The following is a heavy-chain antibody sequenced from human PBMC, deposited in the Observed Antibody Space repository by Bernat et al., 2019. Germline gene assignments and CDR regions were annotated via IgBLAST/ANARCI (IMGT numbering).Heavy chain of an antibody. Sequence: QVQLQQWGAGLLKPSETLSLTCAVYGGSFSGYYWTWIRQPPGKGLVWIGEINHSGDTNYNPSLKSRLTISVDTSKSQFSLKLTSVTAADTADYYCARSEGLMYYFDYWSQGTLVTVSS. CDR1: GGSFSGYY. CDR2: INHSGDT. J-gene: IGHJ4*02. CDR3: ARSEGLMYYFDY. D-gene: IGHD3-16*01. V-gene: IGHV4-34*01.